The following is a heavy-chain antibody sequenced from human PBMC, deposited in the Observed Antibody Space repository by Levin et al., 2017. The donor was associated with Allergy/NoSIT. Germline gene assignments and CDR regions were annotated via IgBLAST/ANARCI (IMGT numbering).Heavy chain of an antibody. CDR2: ISSSATYI. CDR3: GRGGRPSNPDFWNGYYTDYYYYTMDV. V-gene: IGHV3-21*01. J-gene: IGHJ6*02. Sequence: PGGSLRLSCSASGFTFSTYSMNWVRQAPGKGLDWVSSISSSATYIYYADSLKGRFTISRDNAKNSLFLQMNSLRAEDPAVYYCGRGGRPSNPDFWNGYYTDYYYYTMDVWRQGTTVTVSS. CDR1: GFTFSTYS. D-gene: IGHD3-3*01.